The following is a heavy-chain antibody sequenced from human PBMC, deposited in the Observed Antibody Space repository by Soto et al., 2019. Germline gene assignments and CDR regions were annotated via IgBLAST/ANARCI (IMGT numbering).Heavy chain of an antibody. V-gene: IGHV3-30*03. CDR3: AIEPGYSSGWYSTK. Sequence: GGSLRLSCAASGFTFSSYGMHWVRQAPGKGLEWVAVISYDGSNKYYADSVKGRFTISRDNSKNTLYLQMNSLRAEDTAVYYCAIEPGYSSGWYSTKWGQGTLVTVSS. J-gene: IGHJ4*02. CDR1: GFTFSSYG. CDR2: ISYDGSNK. D-gene: IGHD6-19*01.